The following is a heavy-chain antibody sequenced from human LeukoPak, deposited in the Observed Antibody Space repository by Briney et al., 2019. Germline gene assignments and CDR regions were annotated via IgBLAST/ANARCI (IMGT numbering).Heavy chain of an antibody. J-gene: IGHJ2*01. D-gene: IGHD3-22*01. CDR3: ARDSGYSLGYFYL. Sequence: SETLSLTCAVYGGSFRGYYWSWIRQPPGKGLEWIGEINHSGSTNYNPSLKSRVTISVDTSKNHFSLKLSSVTAADTAVYYCARDSGYSLGYFYLWGRGTLVTVSS. V-gene: IGHV4-34*01. CDR1: GGSFRGYY. CDR2: INHSGST.